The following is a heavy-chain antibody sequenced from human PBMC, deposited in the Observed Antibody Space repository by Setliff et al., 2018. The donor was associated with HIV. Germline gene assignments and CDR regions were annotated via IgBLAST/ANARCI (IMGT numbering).Heavy chain of an antibody. D-gene: IGHD3-10*01. CDR1: GHTFSNYD. V-gene: IGHV1-8*01. CDR3: ASGKGVRGVIITGGLDV. J-gene: IGHJ6*04. Sequence: ASVKVSCKASGHTFSNYDVIWVRRATGQGLEWMGWMNPNSGDTGYAQEFQGRVIMTRDTSISTAYMEMSSLTSADTAVYYCASGKGVRGVIITGGLDVWGKGTTVTVSS. CDR2: MNPNSGDT.